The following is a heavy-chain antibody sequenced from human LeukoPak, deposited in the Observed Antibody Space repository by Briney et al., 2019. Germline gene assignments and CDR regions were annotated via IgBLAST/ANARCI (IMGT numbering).Heavy chain of an antibody. Sequence: SVKVSCKISGGTFSSYAMSWVRQAPGQGLEWMGRIIPVLDMANYSQIFQDRVTITADKSTTTTYMELSSLGSEDTAVYYCARHITIFGVVVTSTTLDQWGQGTLVTVSS. CDR3: ARHITIFGVVVTSTTLDQ. D-gene: IGHD3-3*01. J-gene: IGHJ4*02. V-gene: IGHV1-69*04. CDR2: IIPVLDMA. CDR1: GGTFSSYA.